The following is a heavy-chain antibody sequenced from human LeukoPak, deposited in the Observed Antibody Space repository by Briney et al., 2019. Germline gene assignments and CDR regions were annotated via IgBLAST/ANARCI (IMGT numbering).Heavy chain of an antibody. Sequence: SVKVSCKASGGTFSSYAISWVRQAPGQGLEWMGGIIPIFGTANYAQKFQGRVTITTDESTSTAYMELSSLRSEDTAVYYCARQRDYYDSSGSTNYFDYWGKGTLVTVPS. V-gene: IGHV1-69*05. CDR1: GGTFSSYA. J-gene: IGHJ4*02. D-gene: IGHD3-22*01. CDR2: IIPIFGTA. CDR3: ARQRDYYDSSGSTNYFDY.